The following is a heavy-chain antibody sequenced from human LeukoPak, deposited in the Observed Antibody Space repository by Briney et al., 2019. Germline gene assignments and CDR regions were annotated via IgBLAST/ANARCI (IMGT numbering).Heavy chain of an antibody. CDR2: IKSKTDGGTT. CDR1: GFTFSNAW. CDR3: TTASGYSSSSYGLDY. Sequence: PGGSLRLSCAASGFTFSNAWMSWVRQAPGKGLEWVGRIKSKTDGGTTDYAAPVKGRFTISRDDSKNTLYLQMNSLKTEDTAVYYCTTASGYSSSSYGLDYWGQGTLVTVSS. J-gene: IGHJ4*02. D-gene: IGHD6-13*01. V-gene: IGHV3-15*01.